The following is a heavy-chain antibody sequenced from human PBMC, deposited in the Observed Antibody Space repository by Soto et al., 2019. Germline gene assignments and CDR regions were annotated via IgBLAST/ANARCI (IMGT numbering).Heavy chain of an antibody. V-gene: IGHV4-61*01. Sequence: SETLSLTCTVSGGFVNSDTQSWCWLRQTPGKRLWWRGIYYCGRTNNNPSLRSRVTISVDTSKNQFSLKLSSVTAADTAVYYCARLGQQLVPGILTPSLWFDPWGQGTLVTVSS. CDR3: ARLGQQLVPGILTPSLWFDP. D-gene: IGHD6-13*01. J-gene: IGHJ5*02. CDR2: YYCGRT. CDR1: GGFVNSDTQS.